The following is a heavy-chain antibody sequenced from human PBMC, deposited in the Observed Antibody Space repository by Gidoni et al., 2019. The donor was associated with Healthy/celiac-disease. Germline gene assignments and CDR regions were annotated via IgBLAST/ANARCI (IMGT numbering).Heavy chain of an antibody. CDR2: SNSDGSST. CDR3: AREGGYSGYDKDY. D-gene: IGHD5-12*01. CDR1: GFTFSSYW. Sequence: EVQLVESGGGLVPPGGSLRLSCAASGFTFSSYWMHWVRQAPGKGLVWVSRSNSDGSSTSYADSVKGRFTISRDNAKNTLYLQMNSLRAEDTAVYYCAREGGYSGYDKDYWGQGTLVTVSS. V-gene: IGHV3-74*01. J-gene: IGHJ4*02.